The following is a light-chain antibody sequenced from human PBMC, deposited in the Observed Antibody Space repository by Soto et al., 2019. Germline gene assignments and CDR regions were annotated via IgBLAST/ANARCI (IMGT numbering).Light chain of an antibody. CDR1: SSDVGGYNY. J-gene: IGLJ1*01. V-gene: IGLV2-8*01. Sequence: QSALTQPPSASGSPGQLVTISCTGTSSDVGGYNYVSWFQQHPGKAPKLIIHEVNQRPSGVPDRFSGSKSGNTASLTVSGLQAEDEGTYYCSSYGGYNNVVFGTGTKLTVL. CDR3: SSYGGYNNVV. CDR2: EVN.